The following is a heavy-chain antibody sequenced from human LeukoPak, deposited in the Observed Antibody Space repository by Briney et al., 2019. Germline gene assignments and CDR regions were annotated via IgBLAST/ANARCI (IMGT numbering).Heavy chain of an antibody. V-gene: IGHV4-34*01. Sequence: SETLSLTCAVYGGSFSGYYWSWIRQPPGKGLEWIGEINHSGSTNYNPSLKSRVTISVDTSKNQFSLKLSSVTAADTAVYYCARRVGAIFYYYYYYMDVWGKGTTVTVSS. J-gene: IGHJ6*03. CDR1: GGSFSGYY. CDR3: ARRVGAIFYYYYYYMDV. D-gene: IGHD1-26*01. CDR2: INHSGST.